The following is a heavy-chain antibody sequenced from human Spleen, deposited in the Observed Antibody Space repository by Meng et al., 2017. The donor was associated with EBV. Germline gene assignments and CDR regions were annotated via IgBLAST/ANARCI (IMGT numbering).Heavy chain of an antibody. D-gene: IGHD6-25*01. V-gene: IGHV3-74*01. CDR2: TNEDGGIT. CDR3: SRDLVGSDDD. Sequence: VLLVEAGGALVQPGGSLRLSCAASGFSFSRDWMNWVRQVPGKGLVWVSRTNEDGGITNYADSVKGRFTISRDNTKNTLYLQMNSLRAEDTAVYFCSRDLVGSDDDWGQGTLVTVSS. CDR1: GFSFSRDW. J-gene: IGHJ4*02.